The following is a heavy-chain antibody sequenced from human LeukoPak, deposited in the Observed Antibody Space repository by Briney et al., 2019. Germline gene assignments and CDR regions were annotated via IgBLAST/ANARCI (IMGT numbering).Heavy chain of an antibody. J-gene: IGHJ4*02. D-gene: IGHD1-26*01. CDR2: IYYSGST. Sequence: PSETLSLTCAVYGGSFSSYYWGWIRQPPGKGLEWIGNIYYSGSTYYNPSLKSRVTISVDTSKNQFSLKLSSVTAADTAVYYCAKGDTTWELPHDYWGQGTLVTVSS. CDR3: AKGDTTWELPHDY. CDR1: GGSFSSYY. V-gene: IGHV4-34*01.